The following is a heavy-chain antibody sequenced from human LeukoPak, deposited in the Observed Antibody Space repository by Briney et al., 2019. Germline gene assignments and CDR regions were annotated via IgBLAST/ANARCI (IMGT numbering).Heavy chain of an antibody. J-gene: IGHJ3*02. D-gene: IGHD5-12*01. CDR1: GFTVSSNY. V-gene: IGHV3-66*01. CDR2: IYSGGST. CDR3: ARDLYSGYDLGAFDI. Sequence: PGGSLRLSCAASGFTVSSNYMSWVRQAPGKGLEWVSVIYSGGSTYYADSVKGRFTISRDNSENTLYLQMNSLRAEDTAVYYCARDLYSGYDLGAFDIWGQGTMVTVSS.